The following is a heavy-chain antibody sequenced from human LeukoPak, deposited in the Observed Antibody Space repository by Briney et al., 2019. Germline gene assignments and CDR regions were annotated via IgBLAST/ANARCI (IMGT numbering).Heavy chain of an antibody. V-gene: IGHV4-59*12. CDR3: ARLESWGGYFDY. J-gene: IGHJ4*02. CDR2: IYYSGST. Sequence: SETLSVTCTVSGGSISGYYWSWIRQPPGKGVEWIGYIYYSGSTNYNPSLKSRVTMSVDTSKNQFSLKLSSMTAADTAVYYCARLESWGGYFDYWGQGTLVTVSS. CDR1: GGSISGYY. D-gene: IGHD3-16*01.